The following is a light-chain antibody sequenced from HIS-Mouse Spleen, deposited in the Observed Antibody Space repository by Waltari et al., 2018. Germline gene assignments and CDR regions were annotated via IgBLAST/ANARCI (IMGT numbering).Light chain of an antibody. CDR1: RSDVGSYNL. Sequence: QSALTQPASVSGSPGQSITIPCPGTRSDVGSYNLVPWYQPHPGKAPKLTIYEGSKRPSGVSNRFSGSKSGNTASLTISGLQAEDEADYYCCSYAGSSTSYVFGTGTKVTVL. CDR3: CSYAGSSTSYV. CDR2: EGS. V-gene: IGLV2-23*01. J-gene: IGLJ1*01.